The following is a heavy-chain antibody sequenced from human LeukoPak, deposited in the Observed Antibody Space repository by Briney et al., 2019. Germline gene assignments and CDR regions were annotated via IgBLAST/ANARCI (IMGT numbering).Heavy chain of an antibody. V-gene: IGHV4-59*01. CDR1: SGPISSYY. CDR3: ARGGYYGSGNDFRFDP. J-gene: IGHJ5*02. CDR2: IYYSGST. Sequence: SETLSLTCTVSSGPISSYYWSWIRQPPGKGLEWIGYIYYSGSTHYKPSLKSRVNISVDTSKNQFSLNLSYVTAADTAVYYCARGGYYGSGNDFRFDPWGQGTLVTVSS. D-gene: IGHD3-10*01.